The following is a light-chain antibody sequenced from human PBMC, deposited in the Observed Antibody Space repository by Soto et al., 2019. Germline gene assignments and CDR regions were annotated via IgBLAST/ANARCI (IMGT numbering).Light chain of an antibody. CDR2: KAT. J-gene: IGKJ2*01. V-gene: IGKV1-5*03. CDR3: QQYNDFQYT. Sequence: DILMTQSPSTLSASVGDGVTITCRASQSIGSWLAWYQQKPGKAPKLLIYKATNLQSGVPSRFSGSGSGTDFSLTIRSLQPVDSATYFCQQYNDFQYTFGPGTKLEI. CDR1: QSIGSW.